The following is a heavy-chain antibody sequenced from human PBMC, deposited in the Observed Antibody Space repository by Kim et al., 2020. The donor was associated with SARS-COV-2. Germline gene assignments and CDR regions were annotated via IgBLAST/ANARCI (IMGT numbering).Heavy chain of an antibody. J-gene: IGHJ5*02. CDR1: GGTFRSFG. Sequence: SVKVSCKASGGTFRSFGISWVREARGQGLEWMGMIVPVFESTNYAQKFQGRVTITADDYLETAYLELSSLRSDDTATYYCARDIIGPAQRWLDPWGQGTQVTVSS. V-gene: IGHV1-69*13. D-gene: IGHD1-1*01. CDR2: IVPVFEST. CDR3: ARDIIGPAQRWLDP.